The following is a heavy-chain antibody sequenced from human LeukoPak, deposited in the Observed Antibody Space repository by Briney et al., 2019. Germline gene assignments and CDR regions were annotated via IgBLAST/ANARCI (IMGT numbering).Heavy chain of an antibody. Sequence: PGRALRLSCEASGFNFSTNGMHWVRQAPGKGLEWVALIWFDGSNKHYADSVKGRFTVSRDNSKNTMYLQMNSLRAEDTAVYYCARVVSYYGSAYRLLDLWGRGTLVTVSP. CDR1: GFNFSTNG. CDR2: IWFDGSNK. D-gene: IGHD3-10*01. V-gene: IGHV3-33*01. CDR3: ARVVSYYGSAYRLLDL. J-gene: IGHJ2*01.